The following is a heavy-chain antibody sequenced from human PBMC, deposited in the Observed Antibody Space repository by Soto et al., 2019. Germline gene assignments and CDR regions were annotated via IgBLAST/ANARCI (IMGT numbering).Heavy chain of an antibody. J-gene: IGHJ6*02. CDR1: GGSITSYY. D-gene: IGHD2-2*01. Sequence: SETLSLTCTVSGGSITSYYWSWIRQPAEKRLEWIGRISTSGSSNYNPSLKSRLTMSVDTSNNQFSLKLSSVTAADTAVYYCAREDCSGTSCYEGGMDVWGQGTTVTVYS. CDR3: AREDCSGTSCYEGGMDV. V-gene: IGHV4-4*07. CDR2: ISTSGSS.